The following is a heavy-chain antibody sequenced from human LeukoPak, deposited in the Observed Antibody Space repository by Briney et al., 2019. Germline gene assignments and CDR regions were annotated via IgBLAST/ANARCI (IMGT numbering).Heavy chain of an antibody. D-gene: IGHD1-26*01. V-gene: IGHV1-8*03. CDR2: MSPSNGNT. CDR3: ASSTGRTLAFDV. J-gene: IGHJ3*01. Sequence: ASVKVSCKASGYSFINDDINWVRQAPGQGLEWMVWMSPSNGNTGFAQRFQGRVTLTWNTSITTAYMELSSLRSEDTAVYYCASSTGRTLAFDVWGQGTMVSVSS. CDR1: GYSFINDD.